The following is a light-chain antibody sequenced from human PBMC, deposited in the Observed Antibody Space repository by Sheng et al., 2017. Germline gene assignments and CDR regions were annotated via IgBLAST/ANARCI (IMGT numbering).Light chain of an antibody. CDR3: QHYDKWPLP. Sequence: EIVMTQSPATLSLSPGDGATLSCRASQTVSSNLAWYQQKPGQAPRLLIYGASTRATDVPARFTGSGSGTEFTLTISSLQSEDFAVYYCQHYDKWPLPFGGGTKVEIK. J-gene: IGKJ4*01. CDR1: QTVSSN. V-gene: IGKV3-15*01. CDR2: GAS.